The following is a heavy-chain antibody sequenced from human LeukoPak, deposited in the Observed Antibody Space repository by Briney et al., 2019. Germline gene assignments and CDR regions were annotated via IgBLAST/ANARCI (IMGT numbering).Heavy chain of an antibody. D-gene: IGHD3-22*01. Sequence: GGSLRLSCAASGFTFSSYAMSWVRQAPGKGLEWVSAISGSGGSTYYADSVKGRFTISRDNSKNTLYLTMNSLRGEDTAVYYCAKDVSYYYDSSGPFDYWGQGTLVTVSS. J-gene: IGHJ4*02. CDR3: AKDVSYYYDSSGPFDY. V-gene: IGHV3-23*01. CDR2: ISGSGGST. CDR1: GFTFSSYA.